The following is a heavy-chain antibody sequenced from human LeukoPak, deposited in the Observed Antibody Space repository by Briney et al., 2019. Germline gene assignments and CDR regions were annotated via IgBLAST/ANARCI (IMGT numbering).Heavy chain of an antibody. J-gene: IGHJ4*02. CDR1: GFTFSSYA. V-gene: IGHV3-21*01. Sequence: GRSLRLSCAASGFTFSSYAMHWVRQAPGKGLEWVSSISSSSSYIYYADSVKGRFTISRDNAKNSLYLQMNSLRAEDTAVYYCARDLAVFSGYDGGGWGQATLVTVCS. D-gene: IGHD5-12*01. CDR2: ISSSSSYI. CDR3: ARDLAVFSGYDGGG.